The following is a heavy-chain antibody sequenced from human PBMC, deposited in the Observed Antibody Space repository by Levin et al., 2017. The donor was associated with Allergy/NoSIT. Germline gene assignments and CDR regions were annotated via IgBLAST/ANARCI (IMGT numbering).Heavy chain of an antibody. Sequence: SQTLSLTCTVSGGSFTSYYWSWIRQPPGKGLEWIGFFYYTGRTNYNPSLETRVAISADTSKNQFSLTLTSVTAADTAVYFCARDSRGRGGSFEYWGQGALVSVSS. J-gene: IGHJ4*02. D-gene: IGHD3-16*01. CDR2: FYYTGRT. CDR1: GGSFTSYY. V-gene: IGHV4-59*01. CDR3: ARDSRGRGGSFEY.